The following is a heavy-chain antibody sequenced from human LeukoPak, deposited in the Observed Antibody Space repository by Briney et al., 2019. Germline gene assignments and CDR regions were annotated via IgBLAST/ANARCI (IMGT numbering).Heavy chain of an antibody. CDR1: GGSISSYY. V-gene: IGHV4-59*08. Sequence: SETLSLTCNVSGGSISSYYWSWIRQPPGKGLEWIGYIYNSGSTSYNPSLKSRVTISVDTSKSQFSLKLNSVTAADTAVYYCARHLFDNSRYAFLGYWGQGTLVTVSS. D-gene: IGHD3-22*01. CDR2: IYNSGST. J-gene: IGHJ4*02. CDR3: ARHLFDNSRYAFLGY.